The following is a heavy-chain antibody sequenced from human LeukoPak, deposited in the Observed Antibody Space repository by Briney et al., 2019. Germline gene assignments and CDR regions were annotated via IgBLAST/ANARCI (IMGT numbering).Heavy chain of an antibody. CDR3: ATGAGHDHSNYYYGMDV. Sequence: ASVKVSCKVSGYTLTELSMHWVRQAPGKGLEWMGGFDPEDGETIYAQKFQGRVTMTEDTSTDTAYMELSSLRSEDTAVYYCATGAGHDHSNYYYGMDVWGQGTTVTVSS. D-gene: IGHD4-4*01. J-gene: IGHJ6*02. V-gene: IGHV1-24*01. CDR2: FDPEDGET. CDR1: GYTLTELS.